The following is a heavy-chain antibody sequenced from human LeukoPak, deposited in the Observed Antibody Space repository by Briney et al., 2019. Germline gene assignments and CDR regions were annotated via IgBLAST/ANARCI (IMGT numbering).Heavy chain of an antibody. CDR3: ASGSTAQYQLDY. D-gene: IGHD2-2*01. J-gene: IGHJ4*02. Sequence: SGGSLRLSCAASGLTFSNYNMNWVRQAPGKGLEWVTSITTSSSYIYYADSVKGRFTISRDNAKNSLYLQMNSLRAEDTAVYYCASGSTAQYQLDYWGQGTLVTVSS. CDR2: ITTSSSYI. CDR1: GLTFSNYN. V-gene: IGHV3-21*01.